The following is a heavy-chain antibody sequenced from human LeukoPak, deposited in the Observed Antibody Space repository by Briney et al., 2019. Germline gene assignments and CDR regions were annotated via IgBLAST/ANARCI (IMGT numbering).Heavy chain of an antibody. CDR1: GGSISSSSYY. CDR3: ACDRGDGWHPKGFQDY. J-gene: IGHJ4*02. V-gene: IGHV4-39*01. CDR2: IYYSGST. D-gene: IGHD5-24*01. Sequence: SVTLSLTCTVSGGSISSSSYYWGWIRQPPGKGLEWIGSIYYSGSTYYNPSLKSRVTISVDTSKNQFSLKLSSVTAADTAVYYCACDRGDGWHPKGFQDYWGQGTLVTVSS.